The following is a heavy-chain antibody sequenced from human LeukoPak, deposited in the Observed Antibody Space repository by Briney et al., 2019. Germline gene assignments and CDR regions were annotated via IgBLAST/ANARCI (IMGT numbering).Heavy chain of an antibody. CDR1: GYTFTGYY. CDR2: INPNSGGT. Sequence: ASVKVSCKASGYTFTGYYMHWVRQAPGQGLEWMGWINPNSGGTSYAQKFQGRVTMTRDTPISTAYMELSSLRSDDTAVYYCARDLSFYGSGSYYFGSWGQGTLVTVSS. CDR3: ARDLSFYGSGSYYFGS. J-gene: IGHJ5*02. D-gene: IGHD3-10*01. V-gene: IGHV1-2*02.